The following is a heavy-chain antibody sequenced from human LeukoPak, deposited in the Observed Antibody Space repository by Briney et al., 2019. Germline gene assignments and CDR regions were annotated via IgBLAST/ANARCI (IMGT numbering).Heavy chain of an antibody. CDR2: IKSKTDGGTT. D-gene: IGHD3-10*01. CDR1: VFTFSNAW. CDR3: TTGWYGSGSYYNYYYYGMDV. Sequence: GGSLRLSCAASVFTFSNAWMSWVRQAPGKGLEWVGRIKSKTDGGTTDYAAPVKGRFTISRDDSKNTLYLQMNSLKTEDTAVYYCTTGWYGSGSYYNYYYYGMDVWGQGTTVTVSS. J-gene: IGHJ6*02. V-gene: IGHV3-15*01.